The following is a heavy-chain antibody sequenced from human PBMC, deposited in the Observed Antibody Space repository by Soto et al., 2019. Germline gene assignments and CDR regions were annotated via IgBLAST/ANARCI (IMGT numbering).Heavy chain of an antibody. D-gene: IGHD2-15*01. CDR2: ISGSGGST. V-gene: IGHV3-23*01. J-gene: IGHJ3*02. Sequence: GGSLRLSCAASGFTFSSYAMSWVRQAPGKGLEWVSAISGSGGSTYYADSVKGRFTISRDNSKNTLYLQMNSLRAEDTAVYYCAKGAYCSGGSCYPGDAFDIWGQGTMVTVSS. CDR3: AKGAYCSGGSCYPGDAFDI. CDR1: GFTFSSYA.